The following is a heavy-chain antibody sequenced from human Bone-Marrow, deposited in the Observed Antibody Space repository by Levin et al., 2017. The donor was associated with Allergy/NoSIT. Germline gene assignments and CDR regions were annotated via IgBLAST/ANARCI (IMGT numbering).Heavy chain of an antibody. CDR1: GGFIRTSNYY. Sequence: SQTLSLTCTVSGGFIRTSNYYWGWLRQSPGKGLEWIGSIYYTGSTYYKSSLKSRATISVDTSKNQFSLKLNSMTAADSAIYYCAIDSPEKYTDSWSVRVDRWVYPWGQGTLVTVSS. J-gene: IGHJ5*02. D-gene: IGHD2-21*01. CDR2: IYYTGST. V-gene: IGHV4-39*07. CDR3: AIDSPEKYTDSWSVRVDRWVYP.